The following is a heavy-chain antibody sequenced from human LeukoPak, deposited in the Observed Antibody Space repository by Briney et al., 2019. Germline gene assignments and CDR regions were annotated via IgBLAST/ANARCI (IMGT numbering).Heavy chain of an antibody. CDR2: ISRSSRYI. D-gene: IGHD2-2*01. CDR3: ARAPGVVVPAAQDAFFI. Sequence: GGSPRLSCAASGFPFSSFSMNWVARAPGKALEWVRAISRSSRYIYYADSLKGRFTISRDNAKNSLYLQMNSLRAEDTAVYYCARAPGVVVPAAQDAFFIWGEGA. J-gene: IGHJ3*02. CDR1: GFPFSSFS. V-gene: IGHV3-21*01.